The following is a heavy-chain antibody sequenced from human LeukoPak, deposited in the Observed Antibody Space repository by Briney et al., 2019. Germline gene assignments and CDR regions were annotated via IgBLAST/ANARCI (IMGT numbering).Heavy chain of an antibody. CDR3: AALVIPAATSGGFDP. Sequence: GGSLRLSCAVSGFTFSSYSMNWVRQAPGKGLEWVSFISSGSSYIYYADSVKGRFTISRDNAKNSLYLQMNSLRAEDTAVYYCAALVIPAATSGGFDPWGQGTLVTVSS. CDR2: ISSGSSYI. J-gene: IGHJ5*02. CDR1: GFTFSSYS. D-gene: IGHD2-2*01. V-gene: IGHV3-21*06.